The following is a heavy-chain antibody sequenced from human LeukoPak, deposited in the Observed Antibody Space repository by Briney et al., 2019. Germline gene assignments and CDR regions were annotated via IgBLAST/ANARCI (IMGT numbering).Heavy chain of an antibody. CDR1: GFTFSNAW. CDR3: TKDVDTAMVSYAFDI. D-gene: IGHD5-18*01. V-gene: IGHV3-15*01. J-gene: IGHJ3*02. CDR2: IKSKTDGGKT. Sequence: GGSLRLSCAASGFTFSNAWMSWVRQAPGKGLEWVGRIKSKTDGGKTDYAAPGKGRFTISRDDSKNKMYLQMNSLQTEDTAVDYCTKDVDTAMVSYAFDIWGQGTRVTVFS.